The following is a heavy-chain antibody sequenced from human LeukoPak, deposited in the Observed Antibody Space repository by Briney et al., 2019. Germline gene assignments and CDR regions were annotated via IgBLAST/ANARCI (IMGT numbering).Heavy chain of an antibody. J-gene: IGHJ4*02. V-gene: IGHV1-2*02. CDR3: ASENPGDCSGGSCYGDY. D-gene: IGHD2-15*01. CDR1: GYTFTGYY. CDR2: INPNSGGT. Sequence: GASVKVSCKASGYTFTGYYMHWVRQAPGQGLEWMGWINPNSGGTNYAQKFQGRVTMTRDTSISTAYMELSRLRSDDTAVYYCASENPGDCSGGSCYGDYWGQGTLVTVSS.